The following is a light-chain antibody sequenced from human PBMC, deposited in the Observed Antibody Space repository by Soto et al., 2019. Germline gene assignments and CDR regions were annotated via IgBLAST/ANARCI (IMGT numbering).Light chain of an antibody. CDR3: QQSYSTPST. J-gene: IGKJ4*01. CDR1: QSISSY. Sequence: DIQMTQSPSSLSASVGDRVTITCRASQSISSYFNWYQQKPGKAPKLLIYAASSLQSGVPSRFSGSGSGTDFTLTISSLQPEDFATYYCQQSYSTPSTFGGGTKVDIK. CDR2: AAS. V-gene: IGKV1-39*01.